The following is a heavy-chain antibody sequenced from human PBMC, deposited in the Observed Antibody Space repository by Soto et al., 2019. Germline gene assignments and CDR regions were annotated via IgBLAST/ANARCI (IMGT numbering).Heavy chain of an antibody. D-gene: IGHD6-19*01. CDR3: ARDGQSLAPYALDV. Sequence: QVQVVESGGGVVQPGRSLRLSCTVSGFTFSGHAMHWVRQAPGKGLEWVAQIWYDGSNKYYADSVKGRFTISRDNSKNRLYGQMDSLRVDDTAVYYCARDGQSLAPYALDVWGQGTSVTVSS. J-gene: IGHJ6*02. CDR2: IWYDGSNK. V-gene: IGHV3-33*01. CDR1: GFTFSGHA.